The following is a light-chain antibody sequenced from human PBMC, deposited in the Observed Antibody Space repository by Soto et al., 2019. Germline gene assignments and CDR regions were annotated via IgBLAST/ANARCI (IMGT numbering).Light chain of an antibody. Sequence: DIPMTQSPSTLSASVGDRVTITCRASQSISSWLAWYQQKPGKAPKLLIYDASSLESGVPSRFSGSGSGTEFILTISSLQPDDFAAYYCQQYNRYSHTFGQGTKVEIK. V-gene: IGKV1-5*01. J-gene: IGKJ1*01. CDR1: QSISSW. CDR2: DAS. CDR3: QQYNRYSHT.